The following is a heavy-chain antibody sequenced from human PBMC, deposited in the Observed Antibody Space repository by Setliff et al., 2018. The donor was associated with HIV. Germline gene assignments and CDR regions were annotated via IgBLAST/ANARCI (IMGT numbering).Heavy chain of an antibody. CDR1: GGSISSGDHY. CDR3: ARTRGLGYYDSSGNAFDI. D-gene: IGHD3-22*01. J-gene: IGHJ3*02. Sequence: SETLSLTCTVSGGSISSGDHYWSWIRQHPGKGLEWIGYIYYSGSTNYNPSLQSRITINPDTSKNQFSLQLNSVTPEDTAVYYCARTRGLGYYDSSGNAFDIWGQGTMVTVSS. V-gene: IGHV4-30-4*08. CDR2: IYYSGST.